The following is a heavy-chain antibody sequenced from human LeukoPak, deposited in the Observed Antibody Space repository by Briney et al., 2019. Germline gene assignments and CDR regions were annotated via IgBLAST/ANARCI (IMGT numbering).Heavy chain of an antibody. CDR3: ARVITMVRPYYFDY. J-gene: IGHJ4*02. CDR2: FYHSGST. D-gene: IGHD3-10*01. Sequence: SETLSLTCTVSGYSLSSGYYWGWIRQPPGKGLEWIGSFYHSGSTYYNPSLKSRVTISLDTSKNQFSLKLSSVTAADTAVYYCARVITMVRPYYFDYWGQGTLVTVSS. V-gene: IGHV4-38-2*02. CDR1: GYSLSSGYY.